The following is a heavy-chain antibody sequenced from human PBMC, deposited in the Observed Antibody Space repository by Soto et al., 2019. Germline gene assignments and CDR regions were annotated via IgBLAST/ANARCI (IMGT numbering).Heavy chain of an antibody. CDR3: AREGIAAAAFDY. J-gene: IGHJ4*02. Sequence: ASVKVSCKASGFSFTSSGFNWVRQAPGQGLEWVGWVSAKSGDTKCVENLQGRVTITADESTSTAYMELSSLRSEDTAVYYCAREGIAAAAFDYWGQGTLVTVSS. CDR1: GFSFTSSG. V-gene: IGHV1-18*04. CDR2: VSAKSGDT. D-gene: IGHD6-13*01.